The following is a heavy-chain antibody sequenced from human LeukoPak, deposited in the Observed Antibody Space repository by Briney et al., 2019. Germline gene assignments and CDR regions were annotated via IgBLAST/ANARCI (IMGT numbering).Heavy chain of an antibody. Sequence: GGSLRLSCAASGFTFSSYSMNWVRQAPGKGLEWVSSISSSSSYIYYADSVKGRFTISRDNAKNSLYLQMNRLRAEDTAVYYCARGMLAARDYFDYWGQGTLVTVSS. V-gene: IGHV3-21*01. D-gene: IGHD6-6*01. CDR1: GFTFSSYS. J-gene: IGHJ4*02. CDR3: ARGMLAARDYFDY. CDR2: ISSSSSYI.